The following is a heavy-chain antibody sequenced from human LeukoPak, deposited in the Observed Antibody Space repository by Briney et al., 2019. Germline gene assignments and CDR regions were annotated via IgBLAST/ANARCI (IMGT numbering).Heavy chain of an antibody. V-gene: IGHV4-4*09. CDR2: IYTDGST. CDR1: GGSISPYF. Sequence: SETLSLTCTVSGGSISPYFWSWIRQPPGKGPEWIGYIYTDGSTKYNPSLKSRVTISLDTSKKQISLKLSSVTAADTAVYYCARRQIYFDHWGQGTLVTVFS. J-gene: IGHJ4*02. CDR3: ARRQIYFDH.